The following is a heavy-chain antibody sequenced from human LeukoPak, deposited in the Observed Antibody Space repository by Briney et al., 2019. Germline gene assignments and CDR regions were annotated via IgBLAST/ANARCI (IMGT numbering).Heavy chain of an antibody. CDR3: ARGPGIAVAGTAYNWFDP. J-gene: IGHJ5*02. V-gene: IGHV4-4*07. CDR1: GGSISSYY. Sequence: SETLSLTCTVSGGSISSYYWSWIRQPAGKGLEWIGRIYTSGSTNYNPSLKSRVTMSVDTSKNQFSLKLSSVTAADTAVYYCARGPGIAVAGTAYNWFDPWGQGTLVTVSS. CDR2: IYTSGST. D-gene: IGHD6-19*01.